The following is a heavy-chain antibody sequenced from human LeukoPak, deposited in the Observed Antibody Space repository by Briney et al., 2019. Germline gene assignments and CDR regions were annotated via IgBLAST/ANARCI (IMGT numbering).Heavy chain of an antibody. D-gene: IGHD7-27*01. CDR3: AKATGERHY. CDR1: GFTFNSYA. CDR2: ISGSGDDT. Sequence: PGGSLRLSCAASGFTFNSYAMSWGRQAPGKGLEWVSHISGSGDDTYYADSVKGRFTISRDNSKSTLYLQMHSLRAEDTAVYYCAKATGERHYWGQGALVTVSS. J-gene: IGHJ4*02. V-gene: IGHV3-23*01.